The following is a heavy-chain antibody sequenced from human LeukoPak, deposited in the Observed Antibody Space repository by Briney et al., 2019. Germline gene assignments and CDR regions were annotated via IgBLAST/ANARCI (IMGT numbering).Heavy chain of an antibody. V-gene: IGHV3-74*01. Sequence: GGSLRLSCAASGFTFRKYWLHWVRQAPGKGLVWVSRINPDDGSTSYADSVKGRFTISRDNAKSTLYLQMNSLRAEDTVVYYCARRGSVVTGPAFDIWGQGTVVTVSS. CDR3: ARRGSVVTGPAFDI. J-gene: IGHJ3*02. D-gene: IGHD2-21*02. CDR2: INPDDGST. CDR1: GFTFRKYW.